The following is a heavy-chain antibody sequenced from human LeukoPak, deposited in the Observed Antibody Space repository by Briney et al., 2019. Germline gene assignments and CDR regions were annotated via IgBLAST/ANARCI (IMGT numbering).Heavy chain of an antibody. J-gene: IGHJ3*02. CDR3: ARRTHEGFDI. CDR1: GYTFTGYY. V-gene: IGHV1-8*03. D-gene: IGHD1-14*01. Sequence: ASVKVSCKASGYTFTGYYMHWVRQAPGQGLEWMGWINPNSGNTGYAQKFQGRVTITRNTSISTAYMELSSLRSEDTAVYYCARRTHEGFDIWGQGTMVTVSS. CDR2: INPNSGNT.